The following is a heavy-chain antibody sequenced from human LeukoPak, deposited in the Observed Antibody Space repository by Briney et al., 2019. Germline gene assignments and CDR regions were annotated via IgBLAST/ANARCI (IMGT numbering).Heavy chain of an antibody. CDR2: ICSSSSTI. CDR1: GFTFSSYS. J-gene: IGHJ6*03. CDR3: ARAPVVVPAAISYYYYMDV. V-gene: IGHV3-48*01. Sequence: GGSLRLSCAASGFTFSSYSMNWVRQAPGKGLEWVSYICSSSSTIYYADSVKGRFTISRDNAKNSLYLQMNSLRAEDTAVYYCARAPVVVPAAISYYYYMDVWGKGTTVTVSS. D-gene: IGHD2-2*01.